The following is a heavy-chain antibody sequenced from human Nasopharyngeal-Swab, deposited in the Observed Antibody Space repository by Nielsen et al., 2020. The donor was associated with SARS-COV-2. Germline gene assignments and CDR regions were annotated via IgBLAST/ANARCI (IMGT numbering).Heavy chain of an antibody. CDR3: AKDDRRSQWLVDYYYGMDV. J-gene: IGHJ6*02. D-gene: IGHD6-19*01. Sequence: GESLKISCAASGFTFSSYAMSWVRQAPGKGLEWVSAISGSGGSTYYADSVKGRFTISRDNPKNTLYLQMNSLRAEDTAVYYCAKDDRRSQWLVDYYYGMDVWGQGTTVTVSS. CDR2: ISGSGGST. CDR1: GFTFSSYA. V-gene: IGHV3-23*01.